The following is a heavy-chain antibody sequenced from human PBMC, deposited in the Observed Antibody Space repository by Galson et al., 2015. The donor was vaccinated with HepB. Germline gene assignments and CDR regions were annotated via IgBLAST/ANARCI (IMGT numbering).Heavy chain of an antibody. V-gene: IGHV3-53*01. Sequence: SLRLSCAASGFTVSSNYMSWVRQAPGKGLEWVSVIYSGGSTYYADSVKGRFTISRDNSKNTLYLQMNSLRAEDTAVYYCARGPGKGRDYFDYWGQGTLVTVSS. CDR1: GFTVSSNY. CDR2: IYSGGST. J-gene: IGHJ4*02. CDR3: ARGPGKGRDYFDY. D-gene: IGHD1-14*01.